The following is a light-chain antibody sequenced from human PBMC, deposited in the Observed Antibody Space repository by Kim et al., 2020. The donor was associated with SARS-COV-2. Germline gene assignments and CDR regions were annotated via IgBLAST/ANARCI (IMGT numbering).Light chain of an antibody. CDR1: QSVSSF. Sequence: ATLTLTPENGAARSSRASQSVSSFVAWYQQNTSHAPRLLIYDASIGATGIPARFSGSWSGTHFTVTISSLYPEDFADYYCQQRSYTFGKGARLEIK. J-gene: IGKJ2*01. CDR2: DAS. CDR3: QQRSYT. V-gene: IGKV3-11*01.